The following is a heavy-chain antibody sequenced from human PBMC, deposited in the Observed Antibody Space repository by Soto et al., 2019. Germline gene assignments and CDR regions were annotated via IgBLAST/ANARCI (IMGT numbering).Heavy chain of an antibody. V-gene: IGHV3-23*01. D-gene: IGHD5-12*01. CDR3: AKVVGSGYDNIYYFDY. J-gene: IGHJ4*02. CDR1: GFTFSSYA. Sequence: PGGSLRLSCAASGFTFSSYAMSWVRQAPGKGLEWVSAISGSDGSTYYADSVKGRFTISRDNSKNTLYLQMNSLRAEDTAVYYCAKVVGSGYDNIYYFDYWGQGTLVTVSS. CDR2: ISGSDGST.